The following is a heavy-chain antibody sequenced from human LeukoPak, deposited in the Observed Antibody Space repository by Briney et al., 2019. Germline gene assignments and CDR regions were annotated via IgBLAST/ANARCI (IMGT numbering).Heavy chain of an antibody. CDR3: AKGVRWFDP. V-gene: IGHV3-23*01. Sequence: GGSLRLSCAASGFTFSNYGMSWVRQAPGKGPEWVSVISDQTYYADSVRSRFTISRDDYKNTLFLQMNSLRIEDSAIYYCAKGVRWFDPWGQGTLVTVSS. D-gene: IGHD3-10*01. CDR1: GFTFSNYG. J-gene: IGHJ5*02. CDR2: ISDQT.